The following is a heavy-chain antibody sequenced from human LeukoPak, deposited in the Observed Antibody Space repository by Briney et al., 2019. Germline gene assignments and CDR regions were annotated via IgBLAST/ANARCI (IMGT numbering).Heavy chain of an antibody. CDR3: AKYGGSYPSDAFDI. V-gene: IGHV3-23*01. J-gene: IGHJ3*02. D-gene: IGHD1-26*01. Sequence: PGGSLRLSCAASGFTFRAYAMSWVRQAPGKGLEWVSIIRDSGGSTSYADSVKGRFTISRDNSKNTLYLQMNSLRAEDTAVYYCAKYGGSYPSDAFDIWGQGTMVTVSS. CDR2: IRDSGGST. CDR1: GFTFRAYA.